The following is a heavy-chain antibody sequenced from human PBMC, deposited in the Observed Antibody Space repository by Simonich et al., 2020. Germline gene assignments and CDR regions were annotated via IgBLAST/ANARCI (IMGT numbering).Heavy chain of an antibody. CDR2: INPDSGGT. Sequence: QVQLVQSGAEVKKPGASVKVSCKASGYTFTGYYMHWVRQAPGQGLEWRGWINPDSGGTNYAQKFQGRGTMTRDTSISTAYMELSRLRSDDTAVYYCARGRLTGDKGAFDIWGQGTMVTVSS. J-gene: IGHJ3*02. D-gene: IGHD7-27*01. CDR1: GYTFTGYY. V-gene: IGHV1-2*02. CDR3: ARGRLTGDKGAFDI.